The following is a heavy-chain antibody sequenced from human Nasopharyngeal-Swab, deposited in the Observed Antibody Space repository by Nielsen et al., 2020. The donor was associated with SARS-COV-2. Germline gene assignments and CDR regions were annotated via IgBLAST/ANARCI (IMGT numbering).Heavy chain of an antibody. V-gene: IGHV3-23*01. CDR2: ISGSGGST. CDR3: AKDLAVASPWGY. J-gene: IGHJ4*02. D-gene: IGHD6-19*01. Sequence: GESLKISCAASGFTFSSYAMSWVRKAPGKGLEWVSAISGSGGSTYYADSVKGRFTISRDNSKNTLYLQMNSLRAEDTAVYYCAKDLAVASPWGYWGQGTLVTVSS. CDR1: GFTFSSYA.